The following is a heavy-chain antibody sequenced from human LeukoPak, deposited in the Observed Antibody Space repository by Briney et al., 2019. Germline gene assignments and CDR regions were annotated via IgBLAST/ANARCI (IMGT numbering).Heavy chain of an antibody. J-gene: IGHJ4*02. V-gene: IGHV3-30*03. Sequence: TGRSLRLSCAASGFTFSNYAMHWVRQAPDKGLAWVAVISYDGSDKYYADSVKGRFTISRDNAKNSLYLQMNSLRAEDTAVYYCARGDYGGDYFDYWGQGTLVTVSS. CDR2: ISYDGSDK. CDR3: ARGDYGGDYFDY. D-gene: IGHD4-23*01. CDR1: GFTFSNYA.